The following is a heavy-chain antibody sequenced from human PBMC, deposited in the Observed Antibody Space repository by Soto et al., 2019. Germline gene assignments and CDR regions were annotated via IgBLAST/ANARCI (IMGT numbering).Heavy chain of an antibody. D-gene: IGHD2-21*01. V-gene: IGHV4-61*01. CDR2: FYYTGST. CDR3: ARHADTGIPPYGMDV. CDR1: GGSVSSGNYY. Sequence: SETLSLTCTVSGGSVSSGNYYWSWIRQPPGKGLEWIGYFYYTGSTNYNPSLKSRVTISIDASKNQFSLRLSSVTAADTAVYYCARHADTGIPPYGMDVWGPGATVTVSS. J-gene: IGHJ6*02.